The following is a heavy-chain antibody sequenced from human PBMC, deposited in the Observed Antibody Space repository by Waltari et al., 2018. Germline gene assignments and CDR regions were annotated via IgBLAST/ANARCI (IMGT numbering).Heavy chain of an antibody. D-gene: IGHD3-9*01. CDR2: INVDGGYI. Sequence: EVHLVESGGGLVQPGGSLGLSCAASDFSFGDYWMPWVRQVPGRGLEWVSRINVDGGYISYADSVRGRFTISRDNAESTVYLHLNNLRVDDTAVYFCARKGGTGYPYGPFYYDHWGQGTLVNVSS. V-gene: IGHV3-74*01. CDR1: DFSFGDYW. J-gene: IGHJ4*02. CDR3: ARKGGTGYPYGPFYYDH.